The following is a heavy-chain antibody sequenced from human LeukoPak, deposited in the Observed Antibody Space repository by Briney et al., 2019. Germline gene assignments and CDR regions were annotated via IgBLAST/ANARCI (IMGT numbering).Heavy chain of an antibody. Sequence: GGSLRLSCAASGFTFSSYAMSWFRQAPGKGLEWVSAISGSGGSTYYADSVKGRFTISRDNSKNTLYLQMNSLRAEDAAVYYCAKGNSRSWYVSYFDYWGQGTLVTVSS. J-gene: IGHJ4*02. CDR2: ISGSGGST. CDR3: AKGNSRSWYVSYFDY. CDR1: GFTFSSYA. V-gene: IGHV3-23*01. D-gene: IGHD6-13*01.